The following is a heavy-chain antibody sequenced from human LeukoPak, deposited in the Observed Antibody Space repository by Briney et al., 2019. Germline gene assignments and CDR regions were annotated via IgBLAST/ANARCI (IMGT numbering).Heavy chain of an antibody. CDR3: AREIGDYGGYYYYGMDV. V-gene: IGHV4-59*01. Sequence: SETLSLTCTVSGGSISSYYWSWIRQPPGKGLEWIGYIYYSGSTNYNPSLKSRVTISVDTSKNQFSLKLSSVTAADTAVYYCAREIGDYGGYYYYGMDVWGQGTTVTVSS. CDR2: IYYSGST. J-gene: IGHJ6*02. D-gene: IGHD4-17*01. CDR1: GGSISSYY.